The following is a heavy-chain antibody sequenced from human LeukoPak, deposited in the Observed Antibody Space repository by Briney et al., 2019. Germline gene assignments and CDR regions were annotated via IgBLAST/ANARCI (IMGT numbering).Heavy chain of an antibody. V-gene: IGHV1-69*05. CDR2: IIPIFGTA. Sequence: SVKVSCKASGGTFSSYAISWVRQAPGQGLEWMGGIIPIFGTANYAQKFQGRVTITTDESTSTAYMELSSLRSEDTAVYYCARDRTAVAGTSTGWFDPWGQGTLVTVSS. CDR1: GGTFSSYA. J-gene: IGHJ5*02. D-gene: IGHD6-19*01. CDR3: ARDRTAVAGTSTGWFDP.